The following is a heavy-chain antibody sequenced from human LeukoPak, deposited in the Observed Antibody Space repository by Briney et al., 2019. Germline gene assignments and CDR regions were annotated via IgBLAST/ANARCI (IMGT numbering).Heavy chain of an antibody. Sequence: PSETLSLTCTVSGGSISSGGYYWSWIRQPPGKGLEWIGYIYHSGSTYYSPSLKSRVTISVDRSKNQFSLKLSSVTAADTAVYYCARARDSSGYFDYWGQGALVTVSS. D-gene: IGHD3-22*01. CDR3: ARARDSSGYFDY. CDR1: GGSISSGGYY. CDR2: IYHSGST. V-gene: IGHV4-30-2*01. J-gene: IGHJ4*02.